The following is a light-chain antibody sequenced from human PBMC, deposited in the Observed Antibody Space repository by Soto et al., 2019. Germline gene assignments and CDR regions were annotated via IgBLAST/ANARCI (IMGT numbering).Light chain of an antibody. CDR1: QSVSSSY. CDR2: RAT. V-gene: IGKV3-20*01. CDR3: QQYGSSPPIT. J-gene: IGKJ5*01. Sequence: EIVLTQSPGTLSLSPGERATLSCRASQSVSSSYLAWYQQNPGQAHRLLIYRATSRATGIPDRFSGSGSGRDFTLTISRLETEDFAVYYCQQYGSSPPITFGQGTRLEIK.